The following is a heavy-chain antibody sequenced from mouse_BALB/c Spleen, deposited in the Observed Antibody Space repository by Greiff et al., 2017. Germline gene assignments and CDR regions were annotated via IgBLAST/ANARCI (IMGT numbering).Heavy chain of an antibody. CDR3: ARSYYYGSSYYFDY. D-gene: IGHD1-1*01. Sequence: VHVKQSGPELVKPGASVKVSCKASGYAFTSYNMYWVKQSHGKSLEWIGYIDPYNGGTSYNQKFKGKATLTVDKSSSTAYMHLNSLTSEDSAVYYCARSYYYGSSYYFDYWGQGTTLTVSS. CDR1: GYAFTSYN. V-gene: IGHV1S135*01. J-gene: IGHJ2*01. CDR2: IDPYNGGT.